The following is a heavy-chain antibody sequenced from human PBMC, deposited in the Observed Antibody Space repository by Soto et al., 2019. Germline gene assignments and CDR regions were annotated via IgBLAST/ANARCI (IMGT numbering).Heavy chain of an antibody. CDR3: ARLSRASFALDV. CDR1: GYNFITDW. Sequence: GESLKISCKGSGYNFITDWISWVRQMSGKGLEWMGRIDPTDSYTKYSPSFEGHVTISADKSISTAYLQWSSLKASDSAVYYCARLSRASFALDVWGQGTTVTVS. V-gene: IGHV5-10-1*01. J-gene: IGHJ6*02. CDR2: IDPTDSYT. D-gene: IGHD3-16*01.